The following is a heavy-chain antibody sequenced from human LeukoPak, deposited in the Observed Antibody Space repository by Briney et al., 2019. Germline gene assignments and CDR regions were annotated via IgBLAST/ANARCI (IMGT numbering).Heavy chain of an antibody. CDR3: ARDGGYCSGGSCYQDY. CDR2: ISYDGSNK. CDR1: GFTFSSYA. V-gene: IGHV3-30-3*01. Sequence: GGSLGLSCAASGFTFSSYAMHWVRQAPGKGLEWVAVISYDGSNKYYADSVKGRFTISRDNSKNTLYLQMNSLRAEDTAVYYCARDGGYCSGGSCYQDYWGQGTLVTVSS. D-gene: IGHD2-15*01. J-gene: IGHJ4*02.